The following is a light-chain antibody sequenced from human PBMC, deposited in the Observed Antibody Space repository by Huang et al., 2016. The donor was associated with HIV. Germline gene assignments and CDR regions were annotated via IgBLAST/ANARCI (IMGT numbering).Light chain of an antibody. Sequence: EIVMTQSPANLSVSPGERATLSCRASQNIGGSLAWYQKKPGQAPRLLIYEASTRATGIPARFSGSESGTDFTLTISSLQSEDFAVYYCQQYNDWSAVTFGGGTKVEI. J-gene: IGKJ4*01. CDR2: EAS. V-gene: IGKV3-15*01. CDR3: QQYNDWSAVT. CDR1: QNIGGS.